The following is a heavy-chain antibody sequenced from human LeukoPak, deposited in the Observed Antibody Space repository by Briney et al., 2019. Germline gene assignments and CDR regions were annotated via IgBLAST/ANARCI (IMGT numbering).Heavy chain of an antibody. CDR2: IYSSGNT. V-gene: IGHV4-59*01. CDR3: ARDEGIAAQFDY. Sequence: SGTLSLTCTVSHDSFISYYWNWLRQPPGKGLEWIGYIYSSGNTDYNPALKSRVTMSMDTSRDQFSLKLRSVTAADTAIYYCARDEGIAAQFDYWGQGTLVTVSS. J-gene: IGHJ4*02. D-gene: IGHD6-6*01. CDR1: HDSFISYY.